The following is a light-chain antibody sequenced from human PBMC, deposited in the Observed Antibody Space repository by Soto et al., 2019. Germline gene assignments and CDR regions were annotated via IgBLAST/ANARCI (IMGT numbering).Light chain of an antibody. J-gene: IGLJ1*01. Sequence: QSALTQPASVSGSPGQSITISCTGTSSDVGTYNLVSWYQQHPGKAPKLMIYEASQRPSGVSNRFSGSRSDNTASLTISGLQAEDEADYYCCSYAGGSTFVFGTGTKLTVL. V-gene: IGLV2-23*02. CDR2: EAS. CDR3: CSYAGGSTFV. CDR1: SSDVGTYNL.